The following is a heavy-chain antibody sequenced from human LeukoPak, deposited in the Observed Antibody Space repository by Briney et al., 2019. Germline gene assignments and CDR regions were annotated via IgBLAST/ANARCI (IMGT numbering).Heavy chain of an antibody. Sequence: SETLSLTCTVSGGSISSSSYYWGWIRQPPGKGLEWIGSIYYSGSTYYNPSLKSRVTISVDTSKNQFSLKLSSVTAADTAVYYCARHLVDYYGSGSPDYWGQGTLVTVSS. CDR3: ARHLVDYYGSGSPDY. V-gene: IGHV4-39*01. CDR2: IYYSGST. J-gene: IGHJ4*02. CDR1: GGSISSSSYY. D-gene: IGHD3-10*01.